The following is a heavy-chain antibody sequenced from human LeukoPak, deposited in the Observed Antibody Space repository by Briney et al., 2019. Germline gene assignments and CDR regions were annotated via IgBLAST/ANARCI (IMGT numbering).Heavy chain of an antibody. V-gene: IGHV3-23*01. D-gene: IGHD4-17*01. CDR3: ARDPNGDYIGAFDM. CDR1: GFTFSAYA. Sequence: GGSLRLSCTASGFTFSAYAMMWVRQAPGKGPEWVSAIRGGGTSEFYADSVKGRFRISRDNFKDTLFLQMNSLRAEDTAVYYCARDPNGDYIGAFDMWGPGTMVTVSS. CDR2: IRGGGTSE. J-gene: IGHJ3*02.